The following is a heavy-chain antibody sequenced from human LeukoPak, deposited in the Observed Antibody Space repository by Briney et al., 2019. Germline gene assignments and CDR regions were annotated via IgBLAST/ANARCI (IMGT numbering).Heavy chain of an antibody. D-gene: IGHD1-26*01. J-gene: IGHJ4*02. V-gene: IGHV4-34*01. CDR2: GGESGGT. Sequence: SETLSLTCAVYGGSLNGHYWSWIRQPPGKGLEWIGEGGESGGTKFNPSLKSRVTISADTSKNQFSLKLNSVTAADTAVYYCAKKVAVVGRFDYWGQGTLVTVSS. CDR1: GGSLNGHY. CDR3: AKKVAVVGRFDY.